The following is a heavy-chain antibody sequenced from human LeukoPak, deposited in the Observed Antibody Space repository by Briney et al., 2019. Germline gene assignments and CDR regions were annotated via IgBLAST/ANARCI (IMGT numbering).Heavy chain of an antibody. J-gene: IGHJ3*02. Sequence: GASVKVSCKASGYTFTSYGLSWVRQAPGQGLEWMGWIHAYNGNIDYAQNLQGRVAMTTDISTSTAYMELRSLRSDDTAVYYCARAGVPTVAGNAFDIWGQGTMVTVSS. D-gene: IGHD6-19*01. CDR1: GYTFTSYG. CDR2: IHAYNGNI. V-gene: IGHV1-18*01. CDR3: ARAGVPTVAGNAFDI.